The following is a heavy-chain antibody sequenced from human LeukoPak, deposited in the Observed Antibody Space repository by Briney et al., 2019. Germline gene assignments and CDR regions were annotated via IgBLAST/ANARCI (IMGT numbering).Heavy chain of an antibody. J-gene: IGHJ4*02. CDR2: TYHSGST. V-gene: IGHV4-30-2*01. D-gene: IGHD5-12*01. CDR3: ARVVRGYSGYAFFDY. Sequence: SGTLSLTCAVSGGSISSGGYSWSWIRQPPGKGLEWIGYTYHSGSTYYNPSLKSRVTISVDRSKNQFSLKLSSVTAADTAVYYCARVVRGYSGYAFFDYWGQGTLVTVSS. CDR1: GGSISSGGYS.